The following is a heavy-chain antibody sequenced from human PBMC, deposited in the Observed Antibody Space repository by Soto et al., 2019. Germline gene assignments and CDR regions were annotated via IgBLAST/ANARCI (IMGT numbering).Heavy chain of an antibody. CDR2: IYPGDSDT. J-gene: IGHJ6*02. D-gene: IGHD3-22*01. CDR3: ARHLSDSSGYYYYYYGMDV. CDR1: GYSFTSYW. Sequence: GESLKISCKGSGYSFTSYWIGWVRQMPGKGLEWMGIIYPGDSDTRYSPSSQGQVTIPADKSISTAYLQWSSLKASDTAMYYCARHLSDSSGYYYYYYGMDVWGQGTTVTVSS. V-gene: IGHV5-51*01.